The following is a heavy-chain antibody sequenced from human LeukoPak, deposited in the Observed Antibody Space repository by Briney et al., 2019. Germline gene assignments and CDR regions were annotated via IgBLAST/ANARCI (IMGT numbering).Heavy chain of an antibody. J-gene: IGHJ4*02. CDR3: ARGGSGSGYLYYFDY. CDR1: GYSFSDYS. CDR2: INPNSGGT. Sequence: ASVKVSCKASGYSFSDYSMHWVRQAPGQGLELMGRINPNSGGTTYAQNFQGRVSMTRDTSISTTYMELSGLTSDDTAVYYCARGGSGSGYLYYFDYWGQGTLVSVSS. V-gene: IGHV1-2*06. D-gene: IGHD3-10*01.